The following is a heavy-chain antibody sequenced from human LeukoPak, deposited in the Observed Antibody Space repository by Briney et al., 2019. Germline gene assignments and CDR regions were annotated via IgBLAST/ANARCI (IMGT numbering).Heavy chain of an antibody. CDR3: ARADYYVIDY. J-gene: IGHJ4*02. D-gene: IGHD3-10*02. CDR2: IYYSGST. CDR1: GGSISSGGYY. V-gene: IGHV4-31*03. Sequence: SETLSLTCTVSGGSISSGGYYWSWIRQHPGKGLEWIGYIYYSGSTYYNPSLKSRVTISVDTFKNQFSLKLSSVTAADTAVYYCARADYYVIDYWGQGTLVTVSS.